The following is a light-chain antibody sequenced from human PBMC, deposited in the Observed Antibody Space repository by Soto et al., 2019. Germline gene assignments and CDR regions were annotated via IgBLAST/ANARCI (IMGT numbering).Light chain of an antibody. J-gene: IGKJ2*01. CDR3: QQYGTTVWET. Sequence: LVLTQSPGTLSLSPGERATLSCRASQSVSSSYLAWYQHKTGQAPRHLIYGASSRATGIPDRFIGSGTGTDLTLTINSREPEDCAVYYCQQYGTTVWETFCQGTKLEIK. CDR2: GAS. V-gene: IGKV3-20*01. CDR1: QSVSSSY.